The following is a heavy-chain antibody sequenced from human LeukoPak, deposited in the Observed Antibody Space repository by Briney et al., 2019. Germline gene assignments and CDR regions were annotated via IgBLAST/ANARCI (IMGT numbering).Heavy chain of an antibody. CDR2: ISSSSSTI. J-gene: IGHJ3*02. Sequence: GGSLRLSCAASGFTFSSYSMNWVRQAPGKGLEWVSYISSSSSTIYYADSVKGRFTISRDNAKNLLYLQMNSLRAEDTAVYYCAREGYNWNYDAVGDAFDNWGQGTMVTVSS. CDR3: AREGYNWNYDAVGDAFDN. V-gene: IGHV3-48*01. D-gene: IGHD1-7*01. CDR1: GFTFSSYS.